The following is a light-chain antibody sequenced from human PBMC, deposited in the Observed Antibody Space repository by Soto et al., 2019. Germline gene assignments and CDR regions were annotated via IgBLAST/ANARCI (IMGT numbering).Light chain of an antibody. CDR3: QERSYSPLR. CDR2: DTS. J-gene: IGKJ4*02. V-gene: IGKV3-11*01. Sequence: MVLTKYPATVSLSKRERATLSCRASQSVSSYLAWYQQKPGQAPRLLIYDTSNRATGIPARFSGSGSGTDFTLTGMSFEPECLAVYYCQERSYSPLRFGGGTKVDIK. CDR1: QSVSSY.